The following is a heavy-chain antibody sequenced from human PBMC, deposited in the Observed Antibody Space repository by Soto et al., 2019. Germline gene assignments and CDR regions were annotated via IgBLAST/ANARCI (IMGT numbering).Heavy chain of an antibody. CDR1: GGSISSGGYY. V-gene: IGHV4-31*03. CDR2: IYFSGST. CDR3: ARAVDYYGLGNSPVEFDY. Sequence: SETLSLTCTVSGGSISSGGYYWSWIRQHPGKGLEWIGYIYFSGSTYYNPSLKSRVTISVDTSKNQFSLKLSSVTAADTAVYYCARAVDYYGLGNSPVEFDYWGQGPLVTVSS. D-gene: IGHD3-10*01. J-gene: IGHJ4*02.